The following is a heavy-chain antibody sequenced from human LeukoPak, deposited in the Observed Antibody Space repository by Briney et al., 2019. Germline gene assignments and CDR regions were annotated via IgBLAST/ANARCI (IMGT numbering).Heavy chain of an antibody. V-gene: IGHV3-7*01. D-gene: IGHD3-10*02. CDR3: ARGTMFPYYFDY. J-gene: IGHJ4*02. CDR1: GFTFSSYW. Sequence: GGSLRLSCAASGFTFSSYWMMWVRQAPGKGLEWVANIKEDGSGEYYVDSVKGRFTISRDNAKKSLYLQMNSLRAEDTAVYYCARGTMFPYYFDYWGQGTLVTVSS. CDR2: IKEDGSGE.